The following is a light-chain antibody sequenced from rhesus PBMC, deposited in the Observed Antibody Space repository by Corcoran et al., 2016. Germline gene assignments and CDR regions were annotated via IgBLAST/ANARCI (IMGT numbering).Light chain of an antibody. J-gene: IGKJ4*01. CDR3: QQYSDWPLT. V-gene: IGKV3-42*03. CDR1: QSVSTN. Sequence: EIVMMQSPATLSLSPGESATVSCRATQSVSTNLAWYQQKPGQAPSLLIYGASTRATGIPDRFSGRGSGTGFTLSISSLEPEDFALYYCQQYSDWPLTFGGGTKVEIK. CDR2: GAS.